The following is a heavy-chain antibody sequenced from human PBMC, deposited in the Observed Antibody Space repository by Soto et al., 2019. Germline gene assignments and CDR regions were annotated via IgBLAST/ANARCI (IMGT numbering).Heavy chain of an antibody. CDR1: GASISSGNDY. CDR3: ARGREEAGGPFDY. D-gene: IGHD3-10*01. CDR2: IYYTGST. J-gene: IGHJ4*02. Sequence: QVQLQESGPGLVKPSQTLSLTCSVSGASISSGNDYWSWIRQHPGKGLGWIGYIYYTGSTYYNPSLRSRITISEDMSKNHFSLRLRSVTAADTAVYYCARGREEAGGPFDYWGQGTLVTVSS. V-gene: IGHV4-31*03.